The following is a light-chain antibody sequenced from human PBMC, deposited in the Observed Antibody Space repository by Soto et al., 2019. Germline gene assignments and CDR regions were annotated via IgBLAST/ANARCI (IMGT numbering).Light chain of an antibody. CDR2: EVN. Sequence: QSVLTQPASVSGSPGQSITISCTGTSNDVGGYNLVSWFQQHPGKAPKLMISEVNKRPSGVSNRFSGSKSANTASLTISGLQAEDEADYYCCSHVGGSSPQWVFGGGTKGPS. V-gene: IGLV2-23*02. J-gene: IGLJ3*02. CDR3: CSHVGGSSPQWV. CDR1: SNDVGGYNL.